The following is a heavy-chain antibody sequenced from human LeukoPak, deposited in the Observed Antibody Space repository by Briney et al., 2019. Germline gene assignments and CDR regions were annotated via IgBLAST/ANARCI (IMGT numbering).Heavy chain of an antibody. CDR3: ARDLGYCTSTSCRYFDF. CDR1: GGSISSGGYY. J-gene: IGHJ4*02. V-gene: IGHV4-31*03. CDR2: ISYSGST. Sequence: SETLSLTCTVSGGSISSGGYYWSWIRQHPGRGLEWIGYISYSGSTYYNPSLKSRVTISVDTSRNQFSLKLSSVTAADTAVYYCARDLGYCTSTSCRYFDFWGQGTLVTVSS. D-gene: IGHD2-2*01.